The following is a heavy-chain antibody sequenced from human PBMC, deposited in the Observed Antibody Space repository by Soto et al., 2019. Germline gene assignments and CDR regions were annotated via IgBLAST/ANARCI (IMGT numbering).Heavy chain of an antibody. CDR3: ARGYCSGGNCYSGMDV. J-gene: IGHJ6*02. D-gene: IGHD2-15*01. Sequence: ASVKVSCKASGGTFSTHAIIWVRQAPGHGLEWMGGIIPISGTTYYTQKFQGRVTITADEPTSTAFMELSSLKSDDTAVFYCARGYCSGGNCYSGMDVWGPGTMVTVYS. CDR1: GGTFSTHA. CDR2: IIPISGTT. V-gene: IGHV1-69*13.